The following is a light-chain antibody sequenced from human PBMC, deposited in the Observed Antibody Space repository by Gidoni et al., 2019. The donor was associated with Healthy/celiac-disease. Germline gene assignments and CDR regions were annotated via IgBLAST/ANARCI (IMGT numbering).Light chain of an antibody. CDR1: QDIRNY. Sequence: DSPMTQSPSSLSASVGDRVTITCQASQDIRNYLNWYQKKPGKAPKLLIYDASNLETGVPSRFSGSGSGTDFTFTISSLQPEDIATYYCQQYDNLPLTFXGXTKVEIK. CDR2: DAS. J-gene: IGKJ4*01. CDR3: QQYDNLPLT. V-gene: IGKV1-33*01.